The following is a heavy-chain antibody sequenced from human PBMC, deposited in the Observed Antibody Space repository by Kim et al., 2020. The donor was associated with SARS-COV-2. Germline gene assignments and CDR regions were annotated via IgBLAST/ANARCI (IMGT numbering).Heavy chain of an antibody. Sequence: GSTYSNPSLKSRVTISVDTSKNQFSLKLSSVTAADTAVYYCARQMRGFDYWGQGTLVTVSS. CDR2: GST. V-gene: IGHV4-30-2*03. J-gene: IGHJ4*02. CDR3: ARQMRGFDY.